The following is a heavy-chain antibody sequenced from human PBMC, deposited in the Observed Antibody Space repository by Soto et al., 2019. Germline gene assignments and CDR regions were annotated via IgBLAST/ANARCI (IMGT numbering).Heavy chain of an antibody. D-gene: IGHD5-18*01. J-gene: IGHJ4*02. CDR1: GGSISSYY. CDR2: IYYSGST. CDR3: ARLGMVTTYYFDY. Sequence: SETLSLTCTVSGGSISSYYWSWIRQPPGKGLEWIGYIYYSGSTNYNPSLKSRVTISVDTSKNQFSLKLSSVTAADSAVYYCARLGMVTTYYFDYWGQGTLVTVSS. V-gene: IGHV4-59*08.